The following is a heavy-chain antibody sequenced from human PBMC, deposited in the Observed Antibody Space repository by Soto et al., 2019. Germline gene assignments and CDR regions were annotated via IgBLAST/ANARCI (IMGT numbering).Heavy chain of an antibody. V-gene: IGHV1-69*06. CDR3: ARGIGVVAATVWLNWFDP. CDR1: GGTFSSYA. CDR2: IIPIFGTA. J-gene: IGHJ5*02. D-gene: IGHD2-15*01. Sequence: QVQLVQSGAEVKKPGSSVKVSCKASGGTFSSYAISWVRQAPGQGLEWMGGIIPIFGTANYAQKFQGRVTITADKTTSTGYMGLSSLRSEDKAVYYCARGIGVVAATVWLNWFDPWGQGNLVTVSS.